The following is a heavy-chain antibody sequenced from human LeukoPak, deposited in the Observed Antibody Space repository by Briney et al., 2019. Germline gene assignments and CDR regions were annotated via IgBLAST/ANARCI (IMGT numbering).Heavy chain of an antibody. J-gene: IGHJ6*03. Sequence: GGSLRLSCAASGFTFSSYAMSWVRQAPGKGLEGVAVISYDGSNKYYADSVKGRFTISRDNSKNTLYLQMNSLRAEDTAVYYCAREGPKTHYYYMDVWGKGTTVTVSS. CDR3: AREGPKTHYYYMDV. CDR1: GFTFSSYA. CDR2: ISYDGSNK. V-gene: IGHV3-30*04.